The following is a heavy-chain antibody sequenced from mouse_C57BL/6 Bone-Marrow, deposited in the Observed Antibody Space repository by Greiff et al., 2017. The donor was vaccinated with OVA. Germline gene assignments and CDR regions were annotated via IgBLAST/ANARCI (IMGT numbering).Heavy chain of an antibody. CDR1: GYTFTSYW. J-gene: IGHJ1*03. Sequence: QVQLQQSGAELVKPGASVKVSCKASGYTFTSYWMHWVKQRPGQGLEWIGRIHPSDSDTNYNQKFKGKATLTVDKSSSTAYMQLSSLTSEDSAVYYCAIWCYDYYFDVWGTGTTVTVSS. D-gene: IGHD2-4*01. CDR2: IHPSDSDT. CDR3: AIWCYDYYFDV. V-gene: IGHV1-74*01.